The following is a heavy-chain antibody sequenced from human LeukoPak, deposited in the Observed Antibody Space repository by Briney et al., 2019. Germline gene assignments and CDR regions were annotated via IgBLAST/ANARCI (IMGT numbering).Heavy chain of an antibody. CDR1: GGSFSGYY. Sequence: SETLSLTCAVYGGSFSGYYWSWIRQPPGKGLEWIGEINHSGSTNYNPSLKSRVTISVDTSKNQLSLKLSSVTAADTAVYYCARGGSLWFGELLYPPLDYWGQGTLVTVSS. V-gene: IGHV4-34*01. CDR3: ARGGSLWFGELLYPPLDY. D-gene: IGHD3-10*01. J-gene: IGHJ4*02. CDR2: INHSGST.